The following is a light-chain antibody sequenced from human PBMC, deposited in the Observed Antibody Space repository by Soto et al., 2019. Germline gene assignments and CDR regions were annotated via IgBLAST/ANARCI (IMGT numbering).Light chain of an antibody. CDR1: SSNIGAGYD. Sequence: QSVLTQPPSVSGAPGERVTLSCTGSSSNIGAGYDVHWYQQFPGTAPKLLIYGNSNRPSGVPDRFSGSKSGTSASLAINGLQAEDEAHYYCQSYDNSLSGSWVFGGGTKLTVL. CDR2: GNS. CDR3: QSYDNSLSGSWV. V-gene: IGLV1-40*01. J-gene: IGLJ3*02.